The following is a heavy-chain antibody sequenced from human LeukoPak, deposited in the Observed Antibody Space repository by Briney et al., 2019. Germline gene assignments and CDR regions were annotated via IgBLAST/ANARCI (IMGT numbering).Heavy chain of an antibody. Sequence: GGSLRLSCAASGFTFSSSSMNWVRQAPGKGLEWVSYISSSSSTIYYADSVKGRLTISRDNAKNSLCLQMNSMRAEDTAVYYCARRTVTGNDYWGQGTLVTVSS. CDR1: GFTFSSSS. CDR3: ARRTVTGNDY. V-gene: IGHV3-48*01. D-gene: IGHD4-17*01. CDR2: ISSSSSTI. J-gene: IGHJ4*02.